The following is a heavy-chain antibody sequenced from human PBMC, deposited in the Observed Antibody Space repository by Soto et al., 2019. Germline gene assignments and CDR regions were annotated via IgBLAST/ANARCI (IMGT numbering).Heavy chain of an antibody. J-gene: IGHJ6*02. V-gene: IGHV3-48*03. D-gene: IGHD2-21*01. Sequence: GGSLRLSCAASGFTFSSYEMYWVRQAPGKGLEWVSYISSSGRTTYYADSVKGRFTISRDNAKNSLSLQMNSLRADDTAVYYCARDRDELVGIFPYYYGMDVWGQGTTVTVSS. CDR1: GFTFSSYE. CDR3: ARDRDELVGIFPYYYGMDV. CDR2: ISSSGRTT.